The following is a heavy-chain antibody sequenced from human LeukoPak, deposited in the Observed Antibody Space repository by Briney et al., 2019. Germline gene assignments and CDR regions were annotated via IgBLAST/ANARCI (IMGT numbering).Heavy chain of an antibody. CDR1: GYTFTSYG. CDR3: ARAGDWGDYRPYFDY. J-gene: IGHJ4*02. Sequence: GASVKVSCKASGYTFTSYGISWVRQAPGQGLEWMGWISAYNGNTNYAQKLQGRVTMTTDTSTSTAYMELRSLRSDDTAVYYCARAGDWGDYRPYFDYWGQGTLVTVSS. D-gene: IGHD4-17*01. CDR2: ISAYNGNT. V-gene: IGHV1-18*01.